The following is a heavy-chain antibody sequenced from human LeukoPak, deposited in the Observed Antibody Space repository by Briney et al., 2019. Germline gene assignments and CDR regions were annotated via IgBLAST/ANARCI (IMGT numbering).Heavy chain of an antibody. J-gene: IGHJ4*02. CDR1: GYTFTDYY. Sequence: ASVKVSCKGSGYTFTDYYLHWVRQAPGQGLEWVGYINPRDGGTSSPPNFRGRVTMTTDASSSTVYMELSRLTSDDTAIYHCAREGNGLLSKDLDYWGQGTLVTVSS. CDR2: INPRDGGT. V-gene: IGHV1-2*02. CDR3: AREGNGLLSKDLDY. D-gene: IGHD2-15*01.